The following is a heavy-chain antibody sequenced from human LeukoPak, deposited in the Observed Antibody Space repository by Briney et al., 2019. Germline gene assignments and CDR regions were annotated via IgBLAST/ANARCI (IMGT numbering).Heavy chain of an antibody. V-gene: IGHV4-59*08. CDR2: ISYSGGT. CDR3: ARRVIMSATGVPDTWLDP. Sequence: SETLSLTCTVSGGSISNYYWNWIRRPPGKGLEWVGHISYSGGTKYNPSLQSRVTISIDTSKNQFSLNLSSVTAADTAVYYCARRVIMSATGVPDTWLDPWGQGILVTVSS. CDR1: GGSISNYY. D-gene: IGHD2-8*02. J-gene: IGHJ5*02.